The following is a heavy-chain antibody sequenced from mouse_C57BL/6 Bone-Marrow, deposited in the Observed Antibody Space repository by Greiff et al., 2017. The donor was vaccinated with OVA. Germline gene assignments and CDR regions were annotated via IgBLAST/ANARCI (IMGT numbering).Heavy chain of an antibody. CDR3: ARSSLDSSGSGAMDY. CDR1: GYTFTSYW. J-gene: IGHJ4*01. V-gene: IGHV1-52*01. Sequence: QVQLKQPGAELVRPGSSVKLSCKASGYTFTSYWMHWVKQRPIQGLEWIGNIDPSDSETHYNQKFKDKATLTVDKSSSTAYMQLSSLTSEDSAVYYCARSSLDSSGSGAMDYWGQGTSVTVSS. CDR2: IDPSDSET. D-gene: IGHD3-2*02.